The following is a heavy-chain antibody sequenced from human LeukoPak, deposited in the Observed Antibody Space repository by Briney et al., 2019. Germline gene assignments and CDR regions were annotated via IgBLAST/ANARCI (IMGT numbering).Heavy chain of an antibody. CDR3: ARELWLSPPYYYYYMDV. V-gene: IGHV3-66*02. CDR1: GFTLSSNY. CDR2: IYSGGST. D-gene: IGHD6-19*01. J-gene: IGHJ6*03. Sequence: GGSLRLSCAGSGFTLSSNYMSWVRQAPGKGLEWVSVIYSGGSTYYADSVKGRFTISRDNSKNTLYLQMNSLRAEDAAVYYCARELWLSPPYYYYYMDVWGKGTTVTVSS.